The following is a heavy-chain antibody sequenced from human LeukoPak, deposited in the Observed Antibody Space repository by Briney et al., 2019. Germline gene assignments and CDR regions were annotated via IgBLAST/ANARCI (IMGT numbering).Heavy chain of an antibody. CDR2: IYTSGST. CDR3: ARDRIRRWLHDY. D-gene: IGHD5-24*01. Sequence: SETLSLTCTVSGGSISSYYWSWIRQPAGKGLEWIGRIYTSGSTNYNPSLKSRVTISVDTSKNQFSLKLSSVTAADTAVYYCARDRIRRWLHDYWGQGTLVTVSS. J-gene: IGHJ4*02. CDR1: GGSISSYY. V-gene: IGHV4-4*07.